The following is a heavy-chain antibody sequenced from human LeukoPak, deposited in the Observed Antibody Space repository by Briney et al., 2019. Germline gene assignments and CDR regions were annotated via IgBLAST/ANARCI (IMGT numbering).Heavy chain of an antibody. J-gene: IGHJ3*02. D-gene: IGHD1-1*01. CDR2: ISSSGSTI. CDR1: GFTFSDYY. CDR3: AREGNWNDDTANAFDI. V-gene: IGHV3-11*01. Sequence: GGSLRLSCAASGFTFSDYYMSWIRQAPGKGLEWVSYISSSGSTIYYADSVKGRFTISRDNAKNSLYLQMNSLRAEDTAVYYCAREGNWNDDTANAFDIWGQGTMVTVSS.